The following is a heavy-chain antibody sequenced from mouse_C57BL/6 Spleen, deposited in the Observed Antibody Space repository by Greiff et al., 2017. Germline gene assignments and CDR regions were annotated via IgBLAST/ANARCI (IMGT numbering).Heavy chain of an antibody. V-gene: IGHV1-53*01. CDR2: INPSNGGT. J-gene: IGHJ2*01. Sequence: QVQLQQPGTELVKPGASVKLSCKASGYTFTSYWMHWVKQRPGQGLEWIGNINPSNGGTNYNEKFKSKATLTVDKSSSTAYMQLSSLTAEDSAVYYCSREGCTTVAYFDYWGQGTTLTVSS. D-gene: IGHD1-1*01. CDR3: SREGCTTVAYFDY. CDR1: GYTFTSYW.